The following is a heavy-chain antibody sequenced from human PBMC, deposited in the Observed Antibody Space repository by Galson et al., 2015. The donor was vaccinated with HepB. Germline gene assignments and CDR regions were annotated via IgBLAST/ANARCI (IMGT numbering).Heavy chain of an antibody. CDR1: GYTFNNYG. Sequence: SCKASGYTFNNYGLNWARQAPGQGLEWMGWINTNTGNPTYAQGFTGRFVFSLDTSVSTAYLQISSLKAEDTAVYYCARAEGSGYYYVGYWGQGTLVTVSS. CDR3: ARAEGSGYYYVGY. D-gene: IGHD3-22*01. CDR2: INTNTGNP. V-gene: IGHV7-4-1*02. J-gene: IGHJ4*02.